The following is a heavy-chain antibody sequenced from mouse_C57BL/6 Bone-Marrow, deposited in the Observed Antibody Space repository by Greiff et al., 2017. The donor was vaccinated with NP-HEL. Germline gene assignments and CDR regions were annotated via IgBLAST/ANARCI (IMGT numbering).Heavy chain of an antibody. J-gene: IGHJ3*01. CDR3: AIHSPYYGSSTAWFAY. CDR1: GYTFTSYW. CDR2: IHPSDSDT. V-gene: IGHV1-74*01. Sequence: VQLQQPGAELVKPGASVKVSCKASGYTFTSYWMHWVKQRPGQGLEWIGRIHPSDSDTNYNQKFKGKATLTVDKSSSTAYMQLSSLTSEDSAVYYCAIHSPYYGSSTAWFAYWGQGTLVTVSA. D-gene: IGHD1-1*01.